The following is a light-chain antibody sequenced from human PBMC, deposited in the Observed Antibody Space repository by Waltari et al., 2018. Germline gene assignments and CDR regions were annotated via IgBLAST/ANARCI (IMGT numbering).Light chain of an antibody. V-gene: IGLV1-47*01. CDR3: AAWDDSLSGPV. CDR1: SSNIGSNY. CDR2: RNN. J-gene: IGLJ2*01. Sequence: QSVLTQPPSASGTPGQRVTISCSGSSSNIGSNYVYWYQQLPGTAPKPLIYRNNQRPSGVPDRFSGSKSVTSASLAISGLRSEDEADYYCAAWDDSLSGPVFGGGTKLTVL.